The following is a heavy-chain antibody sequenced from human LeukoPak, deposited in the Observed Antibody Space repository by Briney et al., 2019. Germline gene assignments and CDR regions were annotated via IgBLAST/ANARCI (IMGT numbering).Heavy chain of an antibody. J-gene: IGHJ4*02. V-gene: IGHV3-23*01. D-gene: IGHD3-3*01. CDR3: AKDSLYDFWSGYSIDY. Sequence: GGSLRLSCAASGFTFSSYAMSWVRQAPGKGLEWVSAISGSGGSTYYADSVKGRFTISRDNSKNTLYLQMNSLRAEDTAVYYCAKDSLYDFWSGYSIDYWGQGNLVTVSS. CDR1: GFTFSSYA. CDR2: ISGSGGST.